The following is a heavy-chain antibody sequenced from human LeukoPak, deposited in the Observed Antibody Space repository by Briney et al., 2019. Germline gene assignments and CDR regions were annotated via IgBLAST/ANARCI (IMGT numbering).Heavy chain of an antibody. CDR3: ARELDDCSSTSCYTKGIDY. CDR2: TYYRSKWYN. V-gene: IGHV6-1*01. J-gene: IGHJ4*02. D-gene: IGHD2-2*02. CDR1: GDSVSSNSAA. Sequence: SQSLSLTCAISGDSVSSNSAAWNWIRQSPSRGLEWLGRTYYRSKWYNDYAVSVKSRITINPDTCKNQFSLQLNSVTPEDTAVYYCARELDDCSSTSCYTKGIDYWGQGTLVTVSS.